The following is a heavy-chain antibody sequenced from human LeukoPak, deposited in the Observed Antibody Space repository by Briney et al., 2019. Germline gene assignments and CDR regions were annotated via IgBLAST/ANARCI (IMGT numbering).Heavy chain of an antibody. CDR3: ARAMDIVVVVAATPPAFDI. D-gene: IGHD2-15*01. J-gene: IGHJ3*02. Sequence: SETLSVTCAVYGGSFSGYYWSWIRQPPGKGLEWIGEINHSGSTNYNPSLKSRVTISVDTSKNQFSLKLSSVTAADTAVYYCARAMDIVVVVAATPPAFDIWGQGTMVTVSS. V-gene: IGHV4-34*01. CDR1: GGSFSGYY. CDR2: INHSGST.